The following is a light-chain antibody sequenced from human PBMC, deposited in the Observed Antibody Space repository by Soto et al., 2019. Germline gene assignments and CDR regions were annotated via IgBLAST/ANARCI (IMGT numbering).Light chain of an antibody. CDR3: SSYTSSSTVV. CDR1: SSDVGAYKY. CDR2: DVS. V-gene: IGLV2-14*01. Sequence: QSALTQPASVSGSPGQSMTISCTGTSSDVGAYKYVCWYQQYPGKAPRPMIYDVSNRPSGVSNRFSGSKSGNTASLTISGLQAEDEADYYCSSYTSSSTVVFGGGTQLTVL. J-gene: IGLJ2*01.